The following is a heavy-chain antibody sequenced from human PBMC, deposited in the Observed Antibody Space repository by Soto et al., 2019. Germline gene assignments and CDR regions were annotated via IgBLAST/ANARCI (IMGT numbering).Heavy chain of an antibody. CDR2: INHSGST. D-gene: IGHD6-13*01. CDR1: GGSFSGYY. V-gene: IGHV4-34*01. Sequence: SETLSLTCAVYGGSFSGYYWSWIRQPPGKGLEWIGEINHSGSTNYNPSLKSRVTISVDTSKNQFSLKLSSVTAADTAVYYCARGGLWAYSSSGIWIDPWGQGTLVTVSS. CDR3: ARGGLWAYSSSGIWIDP. J-gene: IGHJ5*02.